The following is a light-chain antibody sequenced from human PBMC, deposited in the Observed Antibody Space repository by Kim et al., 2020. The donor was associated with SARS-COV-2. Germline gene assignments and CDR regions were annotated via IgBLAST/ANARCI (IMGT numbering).Light chain of an antibody. V-gene: IGLV1-40*01. CDR3: QSYDNSLNIKV. CDR1: SSNIGAGSD. Sequence: QSVLTQPPSVSGAPGQRVTISCTGGSSNIGAGSDVHWYQQLPGTAPKLLISTNTNRPSGVPDRFSGSKSGTSASLAITGLQAEDEADYYCQSYDNSLNIKVFGGGTQLTV. J-gene: IGLJ2*01. CDR2: TNT.